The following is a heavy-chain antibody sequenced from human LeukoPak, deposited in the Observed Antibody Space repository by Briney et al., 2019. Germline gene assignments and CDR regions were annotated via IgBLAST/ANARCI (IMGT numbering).Heavy chain of an antibody. J-gene: IGHJ4*02. V-gene: IGHV4-39*01. CDR1: GGSMSNIYY. Sequence: SETLSLTCNVSGGSMSNIYYWGWIRQPPGKGLEWIGNIFYSGITYYNPSLRSRVTIAIDTSKSQFSLKLTSVTAADTAVYYCARGGGGGQSGDYWGQGTLVTVSS. CDR3: ARGGGGGQSGDY. CDR2: IFYSGIT. D-gene: IGHD4-23*01.